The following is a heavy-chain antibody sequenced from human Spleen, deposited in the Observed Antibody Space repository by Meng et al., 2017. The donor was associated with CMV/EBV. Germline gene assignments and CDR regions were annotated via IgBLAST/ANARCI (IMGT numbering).Heavy chain of an antibody. D-gene: IGHD5-24*01. V-gene: IGHV1-2*02. CDR2: NNPKTGGT. J-gene: IGHJ5*01. CDR1: GYNFNDYY. CDR3: ARMGEGYARHLYLDS. Sequence: ASVKVSCKSFGYNFNDYYINWFRRAPGQGLQFMGWNNPKTGGTNFPEAFRGRVTMTADTSIATTYMEIRKLVSGDTALYFCARMGEGYARHLYLDSWGQGTLVTVSS.